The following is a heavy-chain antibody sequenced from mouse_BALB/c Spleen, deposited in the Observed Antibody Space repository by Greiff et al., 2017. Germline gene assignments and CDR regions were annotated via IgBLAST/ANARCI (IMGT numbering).Heavy chain of an antibody. CDR2: IWAGGST. CDR1: GFSLTSYG. J-gene: IGHJ3*01. D-gene: IGHD2-3*01. Sequence: VKLQESGPGLVAPSQSLSITCTVSGFSLTSYGVHWVRQTPGKGLEWLGVIWAGGSTNYNSALMSRLSISKDNSKSQVFLKMNSLQTDDTAMYYCARDHDFAYWGQGTLVTVSA. V-gene: IGHV2-9*02. CDR3: ARDHDFAY.